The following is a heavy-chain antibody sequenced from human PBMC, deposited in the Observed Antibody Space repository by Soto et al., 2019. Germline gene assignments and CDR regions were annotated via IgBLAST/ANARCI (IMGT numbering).Heavy chain of an antibody. D-gene: IGHD4-17*01. CDR1: GYSFTSYY. J-gene: IGHJ4*02. V-gene: IGHV1-46*01. CDR3: ARSPTPTGLDY. Sequence: XSVKVCCKASGYSFTSYYMHWVRQAPGQGLEWMGIINPSGGSTSYAQKFQGRVTMTRDTSTSTVYMELSSLRSEDTAVYYCARSPTPTGLDYWGQGTLVTVSS. CDR2: INPSGGST.